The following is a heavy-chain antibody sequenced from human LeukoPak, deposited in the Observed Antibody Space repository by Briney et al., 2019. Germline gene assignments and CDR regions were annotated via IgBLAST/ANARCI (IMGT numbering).Heavy chain of an antibody. D-gene: IGHD3-10*01. Sequence: GESLQISCQGSGSSFTSYWIGWVRPLPGKGLEWMGIIYPGDSYTRYRPSFQGQVTISADKSISTAYLQWSSLKASDTAMYYCARENRYYYGSGSYGAYYYYGMDVWGQGTTVTVSS. J-gene: IGHJ6*02. CDR2: IYPGDSYT. CDR1: GSSFTSYW. V-gene: IGHV5-51*01. CDR3: ARENRYYYGSGSYGAYYYYGMDV.